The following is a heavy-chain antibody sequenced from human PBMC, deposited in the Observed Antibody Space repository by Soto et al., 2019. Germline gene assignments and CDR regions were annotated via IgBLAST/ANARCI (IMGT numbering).Heavy chain of an antibody. CDR3: ARFEQVVLH. CDR2: FIPIFGTL. J-gene: IGHJ1*01. Sequence: QVQLVQSGAEVKKPGSSVKVSCKASGGTFSNFAISWVRQAPGQGLEWMGGFIPIFGTLNYAQRFQGRLTISAEESTSTADMELSCVRSEATAVYYCARFEQVVLHWGQGTQVTVSS. CDR1: GGTFSNFA. D-gene: IGHD6-13*01. V-gene: IGHV1-69*01.